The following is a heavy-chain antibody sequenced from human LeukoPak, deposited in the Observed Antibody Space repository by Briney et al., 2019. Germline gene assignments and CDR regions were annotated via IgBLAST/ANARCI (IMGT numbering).Heavy chain of an antibody. V-gene: IGHV3-33*01. Sequence: GGSLRLSCAASGFTFSSYGMHWVRQAPGKGLEWVAVIWYDGSNKYYADSVKGRFTISRDNSKNTLYLQMNSLRAEDTAVYYCARQKRGSRRDAYYFDYWGQGTLVTVSS. CDR1: GFTFSSYG. D-gene: IGHD3-10*01. CDR2: IWYDGSNK. CDR3: ARQKRGSRRDAYYFDY. J-gene: IGHJ4*02.